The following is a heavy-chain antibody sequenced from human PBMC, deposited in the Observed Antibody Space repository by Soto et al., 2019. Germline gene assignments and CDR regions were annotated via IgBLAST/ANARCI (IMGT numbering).Heavy chain of an antibody. V-gene: IGHV4-31*03. D-gene: IGHD1-26*01. CDR1: GGSISSGGYY. Sequence: QVQLQESGPGLVKPSQTLSLTCTVSGGSISSGGYYWSWIRQHPGKGLEWIGYIFYSRSTYYNPSLTSRVTSSVDATKHQFSVKLGSVIAADTVVYYCERGGGGYYFDYWGQGTLVTVSS. CDR3: ERGGGGYYFDY. J-gene: IGHJ4*02. CDR2: IFYSRST.